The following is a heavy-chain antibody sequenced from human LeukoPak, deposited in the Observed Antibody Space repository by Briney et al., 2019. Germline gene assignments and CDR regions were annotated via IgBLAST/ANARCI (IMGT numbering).Heavy chain of an antibody. CDR2: IYYSGST. CDR1: GGSFSGYY. Sequence: SETLSLTCAVYGGSFSGYYWSWIRQPPGKGLEWIGSIYYSGSTYYNPSLKSRVTISVDTSKNQFSLKLSSVTAADTAVYYCARDRYSSSFDPWGQGTLVTVSS. CDR3: ARDRYSSSFDP. J-gene: IGHJ5*02. D-gene: IGHD6-13*01. V-gene: IGHV4-34*01.